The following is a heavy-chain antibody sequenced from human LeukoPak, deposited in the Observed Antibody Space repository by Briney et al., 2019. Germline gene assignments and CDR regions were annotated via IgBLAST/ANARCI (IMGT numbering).Heavy chain of an antibody. CDR1: GFTLSNYW. V-gene: IGHV3-7*01. Sequence: PGGSLRLSCAASGFTLSNYWMSWVRQAPGKGREWVANIKQDGSEKYYVDSVKGRFAISRDNAKNSLYLQMNSLRAEDTAVYYCARYGNGAWLAHYSFDIWGQGTMVTVSS. D-gene: IGHD6-19*01. J-gene: IGHJ3*02. CDR3: ARYGNGAWLAHYSFDI. CDR2: IKQDGSEK.